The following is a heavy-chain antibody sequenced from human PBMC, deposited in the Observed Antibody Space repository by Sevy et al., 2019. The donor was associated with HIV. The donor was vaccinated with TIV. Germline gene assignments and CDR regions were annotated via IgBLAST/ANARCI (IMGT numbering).Heavy chain of an antibody. CDR3: ARGTSGYDFGDYYYYMDV. Sequence: ASVKVSCKTSGGTLSRYAISWVRQAPGQGLEWMGGIVPFFVTPNYAQKFQGRVNITADESTNTAYMELTSLRSEDTAVYYCARGTSGYDFGDYYYYMDVWGKGTTVTVSS. CDR2: IVPFFVTP. CDR1: GGTLSRYA. V-gene: IGHV1-69*13. D-gene: IGHD5-12*01. J-gene: IGHJ6*03.